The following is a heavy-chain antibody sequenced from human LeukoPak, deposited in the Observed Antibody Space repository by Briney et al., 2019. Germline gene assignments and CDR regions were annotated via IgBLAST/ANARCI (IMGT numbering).Heavy chain of an antibody. V-gene: IGHV3-48*03. J-gene: IGHJ6*03. Sequence: QPGGSLRLSCAASGFTFSSYEMNWVRQAPGKGLEWVSYISSSGSTIYYADSVKGRFTISRDNAKNSLYLQMNSVRAEDTAVYYCARDPRGGSGPDFMDVWGKGTTVTISS. CDR2: ISSSGSTI. D-gene: IGHD3-10*01. CDR3: ARDPRGGSGPDFMDV. CDR1: GFTFSSYE.